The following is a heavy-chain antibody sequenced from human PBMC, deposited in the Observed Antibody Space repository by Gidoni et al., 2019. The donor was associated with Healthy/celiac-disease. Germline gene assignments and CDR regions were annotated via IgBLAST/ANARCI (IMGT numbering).Heavy chain of an antibody. CDR2: ISSSGSTI. D-gene: IGHD2-15*01. V-gene: IGHV3-48*03. Sequence: EVQLVESGGGLVQPGGSLSLSCAASGFTFSSSEMNWGRQAPGKGLEWVSYISSSGSTIYYADSVKGRFTISRDNAKNSLYLQMNSLRAEDTAVYYCARDRTYCSGGSCGRAFDIWGQGTMVTVSS. J-gene: IGHJ3*02. CDR3: ARDRTYCSGGSCGRAFDI. CDR1: GFTFSSSE.